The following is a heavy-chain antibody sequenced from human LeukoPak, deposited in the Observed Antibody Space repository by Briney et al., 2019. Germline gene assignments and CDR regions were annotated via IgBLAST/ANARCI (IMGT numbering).Heavy chain of an antibody. V-gene: IGHV3-23*01. CDR3: ARKEGYSTSYSDY. D-gene: IGHD1-26*01. Sequence: GGSLRLSCAATGFTFSSHATSWVRQAPGEGLEWVSGISGNGGSTYYADSVKGRFTISRDNSKNTLYLQMNSLRGEDTAIYYFARKEGYSTSYSDYWGQGTLVTVSS. CDR1: GFTFSSHA. J-gene: IGHJ4*02. CDR2: ISGNGGST.